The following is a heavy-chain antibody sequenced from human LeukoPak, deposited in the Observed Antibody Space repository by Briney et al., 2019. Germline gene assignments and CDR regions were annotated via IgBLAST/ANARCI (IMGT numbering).Heavy chain of an antibody. CDR2: ISHRGTS. V-gene: IGHV4-34*01. CDR1: DESFSTYY. Sequence: PSETLSLTCDVNDESFSTYYWSWIRQSPGKGLEWIAEISHRGTSTYNPSLQSRVTGSVDASKNHFSLRVKSVIAADTAIYYCARKRRRGYYLNSAFDMWGQGTMVTVSS. D-gene: IGHD3-3*01. J-gene: IGHJ3*02. CDR3: ARKRRRGYYLNSAFDM.